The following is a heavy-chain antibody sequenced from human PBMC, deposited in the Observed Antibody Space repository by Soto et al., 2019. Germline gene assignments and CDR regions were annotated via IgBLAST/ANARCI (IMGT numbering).Heavy chain of an antibody. D-gene: IGHD1-26*01. J-gene: IGHJ4*02. CDR1: GGTFSSYT. Sequence: QVQLVQSGAEVKKPGSSVKVSCKASGGTFSSYTISWVRQAPGQGLEWMGRIIPILGIANYAQKFQGRVTITADKSTSTAYMELSSLRSEDTAVYYCARDVHRIDGSDYWGQGTLVTVSS. V-gene: IGHV1-69*08. CDR3: ARDVHRIDGSDY. CDR2: IIPILGIA.